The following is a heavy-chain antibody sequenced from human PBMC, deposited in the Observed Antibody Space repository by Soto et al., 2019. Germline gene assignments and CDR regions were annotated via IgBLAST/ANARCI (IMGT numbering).Heavy chain of an antibody. D-gene: IGHD1-7*01. J-gene: IGHJ4*03. CDR2: IYYSGTT. V-gene: IGHV4-39*01. CDR3: ERLIHCKTTCCYFAY. Sequence: PSETLSLTCTVSGGSISSYYWAWVRQPPGKGLEWIGSIYYSGTTYYNPSLKSRVTISGDTSKNQFSLKLSSVTAADTAVFYCERLIHCKTTCCYFAYWGHGTLVTVSS. CDR1: GGSISSYY.